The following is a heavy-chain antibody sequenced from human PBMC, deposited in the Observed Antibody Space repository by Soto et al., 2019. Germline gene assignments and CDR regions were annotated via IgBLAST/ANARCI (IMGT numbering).Heavy chain of an antibody. V-gene: IGHV5-51*01. Sequence: PGESLKISCKGSGYTFTNYWIGWVRQMPGTGLEWMGIIYPGNSNTRYSPSFEGQVTMSADKSINTAYLQWSSLRASDTDIYFCARPSDVGLASSFEYWGQGTQVTVSS. CDR1: GYTFTNYW. J-gene: IGHJ4*02. CDR3: ARPSDVGLASSFEY. CDR2: IYPGNSNT.